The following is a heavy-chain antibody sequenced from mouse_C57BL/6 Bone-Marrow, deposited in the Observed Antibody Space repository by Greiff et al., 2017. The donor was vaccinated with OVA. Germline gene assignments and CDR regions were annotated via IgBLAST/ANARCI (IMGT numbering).Heavy chain of an antibody. D-gene: IGHD1-1*01. Sequence: VQLQQPGAELVRPGSSVKLSCKASGYTFTSYWMDWVKQRPGQGLEWIGNIYPSDSETHYNQKFKDKATLTVDKSSSTAYMQLSSLTSEDSAVYYGARWDYYGSSLAYWGQGTLVTVSA. CDR2: IYPSDSET. CDR3: ARWDYYGSSLAY. CDR1: GYTFTSYW. V-gene: IGHV1-61*01. J-gene: IGHJ3*01.